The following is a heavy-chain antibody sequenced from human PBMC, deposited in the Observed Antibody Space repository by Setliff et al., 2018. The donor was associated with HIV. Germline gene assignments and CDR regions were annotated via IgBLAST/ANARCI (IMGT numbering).Heavy chain of an antibody. V-gene: IGHV4-39*07. Sequence: PSETLSLTCTVSGGSITRTPYYWGWIRQPPGKGLEWIGEIYHSGSTNYNPSLKSRVTISVDKSKNQFSLKLSSVTAADTAVYYCARRGTEWLDFDYWGQGTLVTVSS. CDR2: IYHSGST. J-gene: IGHJ4*02. D-gene: IGHD3-3*01. CDR3: ARRGTEWLDFDY. CDR1: GGSITRTPYY.